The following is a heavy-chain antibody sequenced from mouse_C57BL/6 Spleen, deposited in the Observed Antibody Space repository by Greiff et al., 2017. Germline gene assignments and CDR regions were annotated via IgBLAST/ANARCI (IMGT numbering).Heavy chain of an antibody. CDR2: ISSGGSYT. J-gene: IGHJ2*01. V-gene: IGHV5-6*01. Sequence: DVQLVESGGDLVKPGGSLKLSCAASGFTFSSYGMSWVRQTPDKRLEWVATISSGGSYTYSPDSVKGRFTISRDNAKNTLYLQMSSLKSEDTAMYYCANYYGSSFDYWGQGTTLTVSS. CDR1: GFTFSSYG. D-gene: IGHD1-1*01. CDR3: ANYYGSSFDY.